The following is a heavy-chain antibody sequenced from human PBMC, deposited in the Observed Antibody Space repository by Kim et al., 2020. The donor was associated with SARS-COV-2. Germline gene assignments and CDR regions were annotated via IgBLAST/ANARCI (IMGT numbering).Heavy chain of an antibody. J-gene: IGHJ6*02. CDR1: GFNLSTHT. Sequence: GGSLRLSCVASGFNLSTHTMDWVRQAPGKGLEWVSSISSRRSYIYYADSVKGRFTISRDNAKNLVYLQMNSLRAEDTALYYCSGGITKFYYYYSMDVWGHGTTVTVSS. V-gene: IGHV3-21*06. CDR3: SGGITKFYYYYSMDV. D-gene: IGHD1-26*01. CDR2: ISSRRSYI.